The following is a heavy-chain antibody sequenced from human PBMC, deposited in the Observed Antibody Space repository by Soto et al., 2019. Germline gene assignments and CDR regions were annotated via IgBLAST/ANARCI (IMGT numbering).Heavy chain of an antibody. CDR1: GFSLSTSGVG. CDR3: ARHMTTNGYFDY. D-gene: IGHD4-17*01. CDR2: IYWDDDK. J-gene: IGHJ4*02. V-gene: IGHV2-5*02. Sequence: QITLKESGPTLVKPTQTLTLTCTFSGFSLSTSGVGVGWIRQPPGKALEWLALIYWDDDKRYSPSLKSRLTIXTXXSKNPVVLTMTNMDPVDTATYYCARHMTTNGYFDYWGQGTLVTVSS.